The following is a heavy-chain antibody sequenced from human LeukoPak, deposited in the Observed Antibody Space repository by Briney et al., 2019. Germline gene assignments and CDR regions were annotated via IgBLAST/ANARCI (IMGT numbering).Heavy chain of an antibody. V-gene: IGHV3-7*01. Sequence: GGSLRLSCAASGFTFSSYWMTWVRQAPGKGLEWVANIKQDGSEKYYVDSVKGRFAISRDNSKNTLYLQMNSLRAEDTAVYYCAKDGFTDGFDYWGQGTLVTVSS. D-gene: IGHD3-16*01. J-gene: IGHJ4*02. CDR3: AKDGFTDGFDY. CDR1: GFTFSSYW. CDR2: IKQDGSEK.